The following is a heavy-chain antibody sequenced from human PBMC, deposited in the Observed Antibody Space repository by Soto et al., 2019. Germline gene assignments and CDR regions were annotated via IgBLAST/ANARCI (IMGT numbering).Heavy chain of an antibody. CDR1: GGSISSGGYY. J-gene: IGHJ4*02. CDR3: ARDRARYAVDY. Sequence: QVQLQESGPGLVKPSQTLSLTCTVSGGSISSGGYYWSWIRQHPGKGMEWIGYIYYSGSTYYNPSLKSRVTISVDTSKNHFSPKLSSVTAADTAGYYCARDRARYAVDYWGQGTLVTVAS. CDR2: IYYSGST. V-gene: IGHV4-31*03. D-gene: IGHD3-9*01.